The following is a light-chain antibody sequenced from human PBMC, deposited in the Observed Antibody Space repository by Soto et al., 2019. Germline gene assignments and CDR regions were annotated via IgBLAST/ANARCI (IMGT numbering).Light chain of an antibody. Sequence: DIQMTQSPSSLSASVGDRVTITCRASQSISSYLNWYQQKPGKAPKLLIYAASSLQSGVPSRFGGRGSGTDFTLTISRLQPEDFATYYCQQSYSTPTFGQGNKLEIK. J-gene: IGKJ2*01. CDR2: AAS. CDR3: QQSYSTPT. CDR1: QSISSY. V-gene: IGKV1-39*01.